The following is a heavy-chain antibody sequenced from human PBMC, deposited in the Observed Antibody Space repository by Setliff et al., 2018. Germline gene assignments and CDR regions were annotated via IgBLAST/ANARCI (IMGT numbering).Heavy chain of an antibody. D-gene: IGHD3-16*01. CDR1: GGFTSSFY. CDR3: ARDYQGGWFDP. Sequence: LSLTCTISGGFTSSFYWSWIRQAPGKGLEWIGYVDHSGSTNFIPSLKSRGTISVDTSKTQVSLTLTSVTAADTAVYYCARDYQGGWFDPWGPGTLVTVSS. V-gene: IGHV4-59*01. J-gene: IGHJ5*02. CDR2: VDHSGST.